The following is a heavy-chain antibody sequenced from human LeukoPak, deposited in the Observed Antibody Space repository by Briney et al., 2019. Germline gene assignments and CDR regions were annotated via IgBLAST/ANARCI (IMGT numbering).Heavy chain of an antibody. V-gene: IGHV4-39*01. CDR2: IYNSANT. J-gene: IGHJ3*02. CDR3: ARHSRSAYTGYENAFDI. D-gene: IGHD5-12*01. CDR1: GDSISSSSYC. Sequence: SETLSLTCTVSGDSISSSSYCWGWLRQPPGKGLEWLGNIYNSANTHYNPSLKTRTTMSVDTSKNQFSLKLNSVTAADTGIYYCARHSRSAYTGYENAFDIWGQGTMVTVSS.